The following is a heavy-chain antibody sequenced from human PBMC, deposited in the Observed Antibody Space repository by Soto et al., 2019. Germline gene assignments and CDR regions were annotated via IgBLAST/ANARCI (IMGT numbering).Heavy chain of an antibody. CDR3: AKDQWLVPFHGEGYFDY. Sequence: QVQLVESGGGVVQPGRSLRLSCAASGFTFSSYGMHWVRQAPGKGLEWVAVISYDGSNKYYADSVKGRFTISRDNSKNTLYLQMNRLRAEDTAVYYCAKDQWLVPFHGEGYFDYWGQGTLVTVSS. D-gene: IGHD6-19*01. J-gene: IGHJ4*02. V-gene: IGHV3-30*18. CDR2: ISYDGSNK. CDR1: GFTFSSYG.